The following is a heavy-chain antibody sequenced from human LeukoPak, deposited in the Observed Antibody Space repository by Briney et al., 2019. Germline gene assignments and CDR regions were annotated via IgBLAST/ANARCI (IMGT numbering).Heavy chain of an antibody. J-gene: IGHJ6*03. CDR3: ARDASRGSYYQRPYYMDV. D-gene: IGHD1-26*01. Sequence: GGSLRLSCAASGFTFSSYAMHWVRQAPGKGLEWVAVISYDGSNKYYADSVKGRFTISRDNSKNTLYLQMNSLRAEDTAVYYCARDASRGSYYQRPYYMDVWGKGTTVTVSS. V-gene: IGHV3-30-3*01. CDR2: ISYDGSNK. CDR1: GFTFSSYA.